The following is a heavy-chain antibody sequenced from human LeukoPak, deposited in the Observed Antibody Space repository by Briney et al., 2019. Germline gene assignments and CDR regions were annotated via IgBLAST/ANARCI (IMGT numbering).Heavy chain of an antibody. Sequence: GGSLRLSCAASGFTFSSYSMNWVRQAPGKGLEWVSSISSSSSYIYYADSVKGRFTISRDNSKKMLYLQMNSLRAEDTAVYYCAKGIRRLVGTIPGLRRDHYMDVWGKGTTVTVSS. CDR2: ISSSSSYI. CDR3: AKGIRRLVGTIPGLRRDHYMDV. CDR1: GFTFSSYS. J-gene: IGHJ6*03. D-gene: IGHD1-26*01. V-gene: IGHV3-21*01.